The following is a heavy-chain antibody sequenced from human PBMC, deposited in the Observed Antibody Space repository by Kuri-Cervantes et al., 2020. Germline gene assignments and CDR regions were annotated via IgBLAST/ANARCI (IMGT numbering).Heavy chain of an antibody. CDR2: XNPXXXST. D-gene: IGHD6-13*01. CDR3: AXEAASAGGARGLANXQQXXXRTLSY. J-gene: IGHJ4*02. CDR1: XXXXXSYG. V-gene: IGHV1-46*01. Sequence: ASVKVSXXASXXXXXSYGXSXXRQAPXXGLGWMGIXNPXXXSTXXAQXFXGXVTMTRDTSTSTVYMXLSSLRSEDTAVYYCAXEAASAGGARGLANXQQXXXRTLSYWGQGTLVTVSS.